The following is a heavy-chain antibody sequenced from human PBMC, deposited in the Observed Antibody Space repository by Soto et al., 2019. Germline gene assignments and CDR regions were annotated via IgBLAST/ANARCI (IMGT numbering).Heavy chain of an antibody. J-gene: IGHJ4*02. CDR2: VSGSADGT. D-gene: IGHD4-17*01. Sequence: EVQLLESGGGLVQPGGSLRLSCAGAGLTFSNYAMSWVRQAPGKGLEWVSAVSGSADGTYYADSVKGRFTISRDNSKNTLYMQINSLRAEDTAVYYCAKEPYGNYGSYFDYWGQGTLVTVSS. V-gene: IGHV3-23*01. CDR3: AKEPYGNYGSYFDY. CDR1: GLTFSNYA.